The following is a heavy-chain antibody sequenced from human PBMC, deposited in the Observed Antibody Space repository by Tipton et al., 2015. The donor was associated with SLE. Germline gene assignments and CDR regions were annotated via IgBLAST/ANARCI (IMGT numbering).Heavy chain of an antibody. J-gene: IGHJ4*02. CDR1: GFTFSSYG. Sequence: SGFTFSSYGMHWVRQAPGKGLEWVAFIRYDGSNKYYADSVKGRFTISSDNSKNTLYLQMNSLRAEDTAVYYCAKAGSLAAAALWAADYWGQGTLVTVSS. CDR2: IRYDGSNK. CDR3: AKAGSLAAAALWAADY. V-gene: IGHV3-30*02. D-gene: IGHD6-13*01.